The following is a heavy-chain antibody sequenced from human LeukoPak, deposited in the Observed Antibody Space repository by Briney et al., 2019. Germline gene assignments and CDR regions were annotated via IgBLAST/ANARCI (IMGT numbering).Heavy chain of an antibody. CDR3: AKRPYCSGAVCYHIDY. V-gene: IGHV3-23*01. D-gene: IGHD2-15*01. CDR2: ISGSGGST. CDR1: GFTFSTDA. Sequence: GGSLRLSCAASGFTFSTDAMSWVRQAPGKGMEWVSTISGSGGSTYYADSVKGRFTISRDNSKNTVYLQLNSLRAEDTAVYYCAKRPYCSGAVCYHIDYWGQGTLVTVSS. J-gene: IGHJ4*02.